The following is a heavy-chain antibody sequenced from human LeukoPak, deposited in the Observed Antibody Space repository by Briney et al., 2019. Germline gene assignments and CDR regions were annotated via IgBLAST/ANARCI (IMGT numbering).Heavy chain of an antibody. CDR2: MNPKSGYT. J-gene: IGHJ4*02. CDR1: GYTFTGYY. CDR3: VRVDGSPDF. V-gene: IGHV1-8*03. D-gene: IGHD3-22*01. Sequence: GGPVQVSCKASGYTFTGYYMHWVRQAPGQGLEWMGWMNPKSGYTGSAQQFQGRVTFTRSTSISTAYMELSSLRSEDTAVYYCVRVDGSPDFWGQGTLITVSS.